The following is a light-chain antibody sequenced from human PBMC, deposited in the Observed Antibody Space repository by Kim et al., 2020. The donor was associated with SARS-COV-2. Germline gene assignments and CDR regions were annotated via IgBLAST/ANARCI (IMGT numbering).Light chain of an antibody. Sequence: DIQMTQSPSSLSASVGDRVTITCQASQDISNYLNRYQQKPGKAPKLLIYDASNLETGVPSRFSGSGSGTDFTLTNSSLQPEDLATYYCQQYDNLPYSFGQGTKLEI. J-gene: IGKJ2*01. V-gene: IGKV1-33*01. CDR1: QDISNY. CDR2: DAS. CDR3: QQYDNLPYS.